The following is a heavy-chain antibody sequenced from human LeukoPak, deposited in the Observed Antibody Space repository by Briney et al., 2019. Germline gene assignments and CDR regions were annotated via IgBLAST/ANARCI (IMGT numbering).Heavy chain of an antibody. CDR2: VFYSGST. CDR1: GGSISSSGYY. CDR3: ARGIPIPGYSSGWYSN. Sequence: SETLSLTCTVSGGSISSSGYYWGWIRQPPGKGLEWIGSVFYSGSTYYNPSLKSRVTISVDTSKNQFSLRLSSVTAADTAVFYCARGIPIPGYSSGWYSNWGQGILVTVSS. J-gene: IGHJ4*02. V-gene: IGHV4-39*01. D-gene: IGHD6-19*01.